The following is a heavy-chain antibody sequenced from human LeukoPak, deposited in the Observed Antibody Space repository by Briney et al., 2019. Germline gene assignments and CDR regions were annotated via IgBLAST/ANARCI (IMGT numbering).Heavy chain of an antibody. D-gene: IGHD2-8*01. CDR2: ISSSSSYI. CDR3: ARARLQYCTDGVCFYPDY. V-gene: IGHV3-21*01. J-gene: IGHJ4*01. Sequence: GGSLRLSCAASGFTFSSYSMNWVRQAPGKGLEWVSSISSSSSYIYYADSVKGRFTISRDNAKNSLYLQMNSLRAEDTAVYYCARARLQYCTDGVCFYPDYWGQEPWSPSPQ. CDR1: GFTFSSYS.